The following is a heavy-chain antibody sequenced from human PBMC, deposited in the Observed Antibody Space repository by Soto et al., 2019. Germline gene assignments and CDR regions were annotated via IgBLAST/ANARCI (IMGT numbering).Heavy chain of an antibody. V-gene: IGHV3-30*18. Sequence: GGSLRLSCAASGFTFSSYGMHWVRQAPGKGLEWVAVISYDGSNKYYADSVKGRLTISRDNSKNTLYLQMNSLRAEDTAVYYCAKDLDYGDYYYFDYWGQGTLVTVSS. D-gene: IGHD4-17*01. CDR3: AKDLDYGDYYYFDY. CDR2: ISYDGSNK. J-gene: IGHJ4*02. CDR1: GFTFSSYG.